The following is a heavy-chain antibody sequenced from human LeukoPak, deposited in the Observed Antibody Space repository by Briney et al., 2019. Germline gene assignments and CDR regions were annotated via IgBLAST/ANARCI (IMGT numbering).Heavy chain of an antibody. CDR1: GYTFTGYC. V-gene: IGHV1-2*02. D-gene: IGHD5-24*01. J-gene: IGHJ4*02. Sequence: ASVKVSCKASGYTFTGYCMHWVRQAPGQGLEWMGWINPNSGGTNYAQKFQGRVTMTRDTSISTAYMELSRLRSDDTAVYYCARSIMATTNFDYWSQGTLVTVSS. CDR3: ARSIMATTNFDY. CDR2: INPNSGGT.